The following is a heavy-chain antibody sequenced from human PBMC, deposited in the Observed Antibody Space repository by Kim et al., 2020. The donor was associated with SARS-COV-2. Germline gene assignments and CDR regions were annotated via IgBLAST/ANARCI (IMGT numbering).Heavy chain of an antibody. D-gene: IGHD2-21*01. Sequence: GGSLRLSCAASGFTFSSYAMSWVRQAPGKGMEWVSAISGSGGSTYYADSVKGRFTISRDNSKNTLYLQMNSLRAEDTAVYYCAKDGFVVVAHFDYWGQGTLVTVSS. J-gene: IGHJ4*02. CDR1: GFTFSSYA. V-gene: IGHV3-23*01. CDR2: ISGSGGST. CDR3: AKDGFVVVAHFDY.